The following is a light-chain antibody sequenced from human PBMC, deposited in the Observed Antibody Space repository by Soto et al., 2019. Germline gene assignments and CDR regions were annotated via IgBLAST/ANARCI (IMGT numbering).Light chain of an antibody. CDR3: SSYTSPTTRV. CDR2: EVS. Sequence: QSVLTQPASVSGSPGQSITISCTGTSSDVGGYNYVSWYQQHPGKGPKLMSYEVSNRPSGVSNRFSGSKAGNTATLTISGLPAEDEADYYCSSYTSPTTRVFGTGTKVTVL. V-gene: IGLV2-14*03. CDR1: SSDVGGYNY. J-gene: IGLJ1*01.